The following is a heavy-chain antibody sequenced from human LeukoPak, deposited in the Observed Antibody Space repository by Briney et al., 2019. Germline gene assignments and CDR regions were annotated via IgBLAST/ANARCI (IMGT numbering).Heavy chain of an antibody. CDR2: INPNSGGT. D-gene: IGHD4-17*01. Sequence: ASVKVSCKASGYTFTGYYMHWVRQAPGQGLEWMGWINPNSGGTNYAQKLQGRVTMTRDTSISTAYMELSRLRSDDTAVYYCARGTTATTFETNFDYWGQGTLVTVSS. V-gene: IGHV1-2*02. CDR1: GYTFTGYY. J-gene: IGHJ4*02. CDR3: ARGTTATTFETNFDY.